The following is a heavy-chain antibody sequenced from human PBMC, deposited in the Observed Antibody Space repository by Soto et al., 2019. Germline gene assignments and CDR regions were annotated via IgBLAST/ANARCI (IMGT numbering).Heavy chain of an antibody. CDR3: ARSSRSWIGLFDY. CDR2: ISGSGGST. CDR1: GFTFSSYA. J-gene: IGHJ4*02. V-gene: IGHV3-23*01. Sequence: GGSLRLSCAASGFTFSSYAMSWVRQAPGQGLEWVSAISGSGGSTYYADSVKGRFTISRDNAKNSLYLQMNSLRVEDTAVYYCARSSRSWIGLFDYWGQGTLVTVSS. D-gene: IGHD6-6*01.